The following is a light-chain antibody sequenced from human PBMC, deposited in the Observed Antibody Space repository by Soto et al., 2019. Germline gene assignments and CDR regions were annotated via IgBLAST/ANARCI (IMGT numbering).Light chain of an antibody. CDR3: QQRSKWPLT. CDR2: GVS. V-gene: IGKV3D-20*02. Sequence: EIVLTQSPGTLSLSPGERATLSCRSSQSVSSSYLAWYQQKPGQAPRLLIYGVSSRATGIPDRFSGSGSGTDFTLTISSLEPEDFAVYYCQQRSKWPLTFGGGTKVDIK. J-gene: IGKJ4*01. CDR1: QSVSSSY.